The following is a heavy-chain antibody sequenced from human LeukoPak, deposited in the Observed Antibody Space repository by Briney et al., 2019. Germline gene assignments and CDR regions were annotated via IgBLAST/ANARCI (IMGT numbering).Heavy chain of an antibody. D-gene: IGHD2-15*01. CDR3: ARGVGYCSGGSCVAFDI. CDR2: ISSSSSYI. Sequence: GRSLRLSCAASGFTFSSYGTHWVRQAPGNGLEWVSSISSSSSYIYYADSVKGQFTIFRDNSKNSLYLQMNSLRAEDTAVYYRARGVGYCSGGSCVAFDIWGQGTMVTVSS. CDR1: GFTFSSYG. V-gene: IGHV3-21*01. J-gene: IGHJ3*02.